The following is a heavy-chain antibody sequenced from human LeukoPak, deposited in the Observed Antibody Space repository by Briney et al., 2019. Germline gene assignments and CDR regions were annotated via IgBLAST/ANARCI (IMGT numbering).Heavy chain of an antibody. V-gene: IGHV4-4*02. CDR1: GGSISSDHW. J-gene: IGHJ4*02. CDR3: ARGGLMKYYFDY. CDR2: IFHIGVT. Sequence: PSGTLSLTCAVSGGSISSDHWWSWVRQPPGKSLEWIGEIFHIGVTNYKPSLKSRVSMSVDKSRHQFSLNLRSMTAADTAVYFCARGGLMKYYFDYWGQGTLVTVSS. D-gene: IGHD3-16*01.